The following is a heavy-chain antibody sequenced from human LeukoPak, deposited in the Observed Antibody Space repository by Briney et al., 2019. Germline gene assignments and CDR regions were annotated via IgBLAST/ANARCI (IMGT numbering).Heavy chain of an antibody. J-gene: IGHJ3*02. CDR3: ARSLKVSAALDVFDI. CDR1: AFTLSSHR. V-gene: IGHV3-21*01. Sequence: GGSLRLSCAASAFTLSSHRMNWVRQAPGKGLEGVSSISRSGGYIYYADSLKGRFTISRDNAKNSLYLQMNSLRAEDTAVYFCARSLKVSAALDVFDIWGQGTMVTVSS. D-gene: IGHD2-2*01. CDR2: ISRSGGYI.